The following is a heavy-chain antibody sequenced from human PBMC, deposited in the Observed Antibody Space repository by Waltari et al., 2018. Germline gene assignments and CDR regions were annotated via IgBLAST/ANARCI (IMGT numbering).Heavy chain of an antibody. J-gene: IGHJ2*01. CDR1: GGSISSYY. CDR3: ARLSSSWDWYFDL. Sequence: QVQLQESGPGLVKPSETLSLTCTVSGGSISSYYWSWIRQPPGKGLEWIGYIYYSGSTNYNPSLKSRVTISVDTSKNQFSLKLSSVTAADTAVYYCARLSSSWDWYFDLWGRGTLVTVSS. V-gene: IGHV4-59*01. D-gene: IGHD6-13*01. CDR2: IYYSGST.